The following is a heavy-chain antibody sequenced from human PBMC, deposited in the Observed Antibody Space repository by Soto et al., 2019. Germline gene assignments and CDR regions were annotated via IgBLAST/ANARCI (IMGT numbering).Heavy chain of an antibody. V-gene: IGHV1-18*01. CDR3: ASSYGASYYYGMDG. D-gene: IGHD4-17*01. CDR2: ISAYNGNT. Sequence: QVQLVQSGAEVKKPGASVKVSCKASGYTFTSYGISWVRQAPGQGLEWMGWISAYNGNTNYAKKFQGRVTMTTDTSTSTADMELRSLRSDDTAVYYCASSYGASYYYGMDGWGQGTTVNVSS. CDR1: GYTFTSYG. J-gene: IGHJ6*02.